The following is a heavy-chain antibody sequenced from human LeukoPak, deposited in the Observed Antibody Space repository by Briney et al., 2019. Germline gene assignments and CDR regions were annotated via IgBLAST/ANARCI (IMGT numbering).Heavy chain of an antibody. CDR2: IKQDGSLT. CDR3: VRDSYTREWHEIESDY. J-gene: IGHJ4*02. Sequence: GGSLRLSCATAGFIFSDFWMTWVRQAPGKGLEWVANIKQDGSLTFYMGSAKGRFTISRVNAKSSLYLQMNSLRVGDTAVYYCVRDSYTREWHEIESDYWGQGTLVTVSS. V-gene: IGHV3-7*03. CDR1: GFIFSDFW. D-gene: IGHD6-13*01.